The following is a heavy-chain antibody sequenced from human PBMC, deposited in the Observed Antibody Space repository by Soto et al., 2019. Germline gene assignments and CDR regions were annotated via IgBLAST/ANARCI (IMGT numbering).Heavy chain of an antibody. D-gene: IGHD2-2*01. CDR2: IYPGDSET. CDR3: ARHQHPPADYAMDV. Sequence: PGESLKISCKGSGYNFANYWIGWVRQMPGEGLEWMGIIYPGDSETKYSPSFQGQVTISADKSISTAYLQWSSLGASDTTMYYCARHQHPPADYAMDVWGQGTTVTVSS. CDR1: GYNFANYW. J-gene: IGHJ6*02. V-gene: IGHV5-51*01.